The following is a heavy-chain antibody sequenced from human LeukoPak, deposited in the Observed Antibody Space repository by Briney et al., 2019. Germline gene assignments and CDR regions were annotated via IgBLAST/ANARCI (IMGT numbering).Heavy chain of an antibody. CDR3: ARSIAAAGRGGTEYFQH. D-gene: IGHD6-13*01. CDR1: GGTFSSYA. J-gene: IGHJ1*01. CDR2: IIPIFGTA. Sequence: SVTVSCKASGGTFSSYAISWVRQAPGQGLEWMGGIIPIFGTANYAQKFQGRVTITADESTSTAYMELSSLRSEDTAVYYCARSIAAAGRGGTEYFQHWGQGTLVTVSS. V-gene: IGHV1-69*13.